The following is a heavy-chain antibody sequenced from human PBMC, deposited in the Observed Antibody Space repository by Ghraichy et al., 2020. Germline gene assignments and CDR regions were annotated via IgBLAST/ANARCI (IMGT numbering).Heavy chain of an antibody. CDR3: ARSRWTPVYYFDY. V-gene: IGHV3-7*01. CDR2: IKQDGSEK. Sequence: GGSLRLTCAVSGFTFSSYWMTWVRQSPGKGLEWVASIKQDGSEKHHVDSVRGRFTISRDNAKSSLFLQMNSLRTEDTAVYYCARSRWTPVYYFDYWGLGTLVTVSS. D-gene: IGHD4-23*01. J-gene: IGHJ4*02. CDR1: GFTFSSYW.